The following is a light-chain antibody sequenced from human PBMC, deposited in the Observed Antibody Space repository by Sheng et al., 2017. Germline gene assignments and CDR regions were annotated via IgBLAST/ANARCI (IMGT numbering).Light chain of an antibody. Sequence: MTQSPSTLSASVGDRVTITCRASQSISSWLAWYQQQPGQVPRLLISGASSRATGIPDRFSGSGSGTDFTLTISRLEPEDFAVYFCQQYDKWPLPFGGGTKVEIK. CDR3: QQYDKWPLP. V-gene: IGKV3D-15*01. CDR1: QSISSW. J-gene: IGKJ4*01. CDR2: GAS.